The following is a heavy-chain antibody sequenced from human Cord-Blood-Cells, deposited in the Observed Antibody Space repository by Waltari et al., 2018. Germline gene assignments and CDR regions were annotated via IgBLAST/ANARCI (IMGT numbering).Heavy chain of an antibody. CDR1: GFTFSSYG. D-gene: IGHD2-2*01. CDR2: IRYDGSNK. CDR3: AKWGVVPAAMGFDY. Sequence: QVQLVESGGGVVQPGGSLRLSCAASGFTFSSYGMHWVRQAPGKGLEWVAFIRYDGSNKYYADSVKGRFTISRDNSKHPLYLQMNSLRAEDTAVYYCAKWGVVPAAMGFDYWGQGTLVTVSS. V-gene: IGHV3-30*02. J-gene: IGHJ4*02.